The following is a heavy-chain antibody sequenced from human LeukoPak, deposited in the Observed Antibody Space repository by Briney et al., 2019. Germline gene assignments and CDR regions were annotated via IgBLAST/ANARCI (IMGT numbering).Heavy chain of an antibody. CDR2: INHSGST. Sequence: PSETLSXTCAVYGGSFSGYYWSWIRQPPGKGLEWIGEINHSGSTNYNPSLTSRVTISVDTSKNQFSLRLSSVPAADTAVYYCAXLXRDXYNFGGSNWFDPWGQGTLVTVSS. CDR1: GGSFSGYY. D-gene: IGHD5-24*01. J-gene: IGHJ5*02. V-gene: IGHV4-34*01. CDR3: AXLXRDXYNFGGSNWFDP.